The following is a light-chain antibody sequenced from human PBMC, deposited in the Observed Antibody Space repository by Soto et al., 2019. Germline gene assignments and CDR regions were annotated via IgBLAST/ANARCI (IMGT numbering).Light chain of an antibody. Sequence: DIQMTQSPSTLSGSVGDRVTITCRASQTISSWLAWYQQKPGKAPKLLIYKASTLKSGVPSRFSGSGPGTEFTLTISSLQPDDFATYYRQHYNSYGTFGQGTKV. CDR3: QHYNSYGT. CDR2: KAS. CDR1: QTISSW. J-gene: IGKJ1*01. V-gene: IGKV1-5*03.